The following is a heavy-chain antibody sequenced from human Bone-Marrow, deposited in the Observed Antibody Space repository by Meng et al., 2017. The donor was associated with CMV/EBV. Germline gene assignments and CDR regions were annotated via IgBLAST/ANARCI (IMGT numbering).Heavy chain of an antibody. CDR3: VRLSGPSLNF. V-gene: IGHV2-5*02. J-gene: IGHJ4*02. D-gene: IGHD3-10*01. CDR1: GFSLSPSGVG. CDR2: IYWDDDR. Sequence: LPSPFSGFSLSPSGVGVPWIRQPPGKALEWLTLIYWDDDRRYSPALQSRLTITKDTSKNQVVLTMTNMDPVDTATYYCVRLSGPSLNFWGQGTLVTVSS.